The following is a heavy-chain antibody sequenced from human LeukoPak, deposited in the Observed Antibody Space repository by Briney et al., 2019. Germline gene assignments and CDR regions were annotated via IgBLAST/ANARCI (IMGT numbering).Heavy chain of an antibody. Sequence: PSETLSLTCTVSGGSISSGSYYWSWIRQPAGKGLEWIGRIYTSGSPNYNPSLKSRVTISVDSSKNQFSLKLTSVTAADTAVYYCTRTWAHYCSMEVWGKGTTVTVSS. CDR2: IYTSGSP. D-gene: IGHD1-26*01. CDR3: TRTWAHYCSMEV. V-gene: IGHV4-61*02. J-gene: IGHJ6*03. CDR1: GGSISSGSYY.